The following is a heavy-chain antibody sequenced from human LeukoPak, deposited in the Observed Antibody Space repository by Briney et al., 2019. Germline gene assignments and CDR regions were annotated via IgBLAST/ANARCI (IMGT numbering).Heavy chain of an antibody. CDR3: ASPRHDYGGNSEDAFDI. J-gene: IGHJ3*02. Sequence: GASVKVSCKASGGTFSSYAISWVRQAPGQGLEWMGRIIPILGIANYAQKFQGRVTITTDESTSTAYMELSSLRSEDTAVYYCASPRHDYGGNSEDAFDIWGQGTMVTVSS. CDR2: IIPILGIA. CDR1: GGTFSSYA. D-gene: IGHD4-23*01. V-gene: IGHV1-69*04.